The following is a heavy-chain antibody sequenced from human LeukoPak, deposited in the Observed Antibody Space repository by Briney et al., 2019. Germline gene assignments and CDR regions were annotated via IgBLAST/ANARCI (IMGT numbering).Heavy chain of an antibody. CDR1: GASISSSNW. J-gene: IGHJ4*02. CDR3: AREGGFYRPLDY. V-gene: IGHV4-4*02. Sequence: SETLSLTCAVSGASISSSNWWTWVRQPPGKGLEWIGEVHLDGRTNYNPSLKSRLIMSVDLPENHISLKLTSVTAADTAVYYCAREGGFYRPLDYSGQGTLVTVSS. CDR2: VHLDGRT. D-gene: IGHD3-3*01.